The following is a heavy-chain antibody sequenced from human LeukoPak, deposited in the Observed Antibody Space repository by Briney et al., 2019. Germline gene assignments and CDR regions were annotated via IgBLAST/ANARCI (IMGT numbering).Heavy chain of an antibody. CDR2: ISSSGTTI. CDR3: ARDLLLFGEPA. V-gene: IGHV3-48*03. Sequence: PGGSLRLSCVASGFTFSGYEMNWVRQAPGKGLEWVSYISSSGTTIYCADSVKGRFTISRDNARNSLYLQMNSLRAEDTAIYYCARDLLLFGEPAWGQGTLVTVSS. J-gene: IGHJ4*02. CDR1: GFTFSGYE. D-gene: IGHD3-10*01.